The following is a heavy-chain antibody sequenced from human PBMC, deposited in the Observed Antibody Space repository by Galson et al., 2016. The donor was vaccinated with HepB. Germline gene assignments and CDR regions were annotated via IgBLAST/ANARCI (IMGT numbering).Heavy chain of an antibody. Sequence: SETLSLTCDVSRGSITSSTWWSWVRQPPGKGLEWIGDIFHSGTTRYNPSLKGRVTISVDHSKNQYSLNLNSVTAADTAVYYCARSPSGLEEWIRHPFDFWGHGTMVTVSS. CDR2: IFHSGTT. V-gene: IGHV4-4*02. J-gene: IGHJ3*01. CDR1: RGSITSSTW. D-gene: IGHD2-2*03. CDR3: ARSPSGLEEWIRHPFDF.